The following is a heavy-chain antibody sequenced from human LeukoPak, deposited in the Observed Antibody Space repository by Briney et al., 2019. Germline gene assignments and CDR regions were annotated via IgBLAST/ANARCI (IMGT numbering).Heavy chain of an antibody. D-gene: IGHD4-23*01. J-gene: IGHJ4*02. CDR1: GFTFSSYW. V-gene: IGHV3-74*01. CDR2: IASDGSGT. CDR3: ARGQPHGNDY. Sequence: PGGSLRLSCAASGFTFSSYWMNWVRQAPGKGLVWVSRIASDGSGTTYADSVKGRFSISRDNAKNTLYLQMNSLRVEDTAVYYCARGQPHGNDYWGQGTLVTVSS.